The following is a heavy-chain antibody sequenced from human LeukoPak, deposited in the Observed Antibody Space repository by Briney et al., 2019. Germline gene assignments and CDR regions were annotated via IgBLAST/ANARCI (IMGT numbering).Heavy chain of an antibody. V-gene: IGHV3-72*01. Sequence: GGSLRLSCAVSGFFFSDPYMEWVRQALGKGLEWVGRIKNKAKSYTTEYAASVKGRFTISRDDSKNSLYLQMDSLKTEDTAVYFCARSRLGALDYWGQGTLVTVSS. D-gene: IGHD1-26*01. J-gene: IGHJ4*02. CDR2: IKNKAKSYTT. CDR1: GFFFSDPY. CDR3: ARSRLGALDY.